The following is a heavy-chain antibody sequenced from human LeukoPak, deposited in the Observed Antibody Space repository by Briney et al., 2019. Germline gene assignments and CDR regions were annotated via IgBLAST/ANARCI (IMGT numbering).Heavy chain of an antibody. D-gene: IGHD4-23*01. CDR1: GFDFSSNW. CDR2: IASDGSST. J-gene: IGHJ4*02. Sequence: GGSLRLSCAASGFDFSSNWMNWVRQAPGKGLVWVSRIASDGSSTTYADSVKGRFSISRDNAKNTLYLQMNSLRVEDTAVYYCARGRPHGNDYWGQGTLVTVSS. CDR3: ARGRPHGNDY. V-gene: IGHV3-74*01.